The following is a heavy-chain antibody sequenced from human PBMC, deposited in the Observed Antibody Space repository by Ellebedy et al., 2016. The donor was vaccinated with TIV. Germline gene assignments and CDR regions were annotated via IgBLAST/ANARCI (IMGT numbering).Heavy chain of an antibody. CDR1: GFGFSDYY. D-gene: IGHD3-22*01. J-gene: IGHJ4*02. V-gene: IGHV3-11*06. Sequence: GGSLRLXCAASGFGFSDYYMSWIRQAPGKGLEWVSYISGRNDYSNYADSVRGRFTIYRDNARNSLYLQMNSLRVEDTAVYYCARGPENINTYFLYYFDYWGQGALVTVSS. CDR2: ISGRNDYS. CDR3: ARGPENINTYFLYYFDY.